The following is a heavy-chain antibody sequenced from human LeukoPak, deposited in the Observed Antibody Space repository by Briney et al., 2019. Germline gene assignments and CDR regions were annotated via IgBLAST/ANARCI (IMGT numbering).Heavy chain of an antibody. J-gene: IGHJ4*02. CDR2: INPNSGGT. CDR3: ARGPHPILKYDSSGYRFDY. D-gene: IGHD3-22*01. CDR1: GYTFTGYY. V-gene: IGHV1-2*02. Sequence: EASVKVSCKASGYTFTGYYMHWVRQARGQGLEWMGWINPNSGGTNYARKFQGRVTMTRDTSISTAYMELSRLRSDDTAVYYCARGPHPILKYDSSGYRFDYWGQGTLVTVSS.